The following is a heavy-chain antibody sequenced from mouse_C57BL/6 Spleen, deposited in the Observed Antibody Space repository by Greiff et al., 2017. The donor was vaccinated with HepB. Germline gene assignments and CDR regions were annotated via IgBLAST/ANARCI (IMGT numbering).Heavy chain of an antibody. CDR1: GYTFTDYY. D-gene: IGHD1-1*01. CDR2: INPYNGGT. V-gene: IGHV1-19*01. J-gene: IGHJ1*03. Sequence: EVQLQQSGPVLVKPGASVKMSCKASGYTFTDYYMNWVKQSHGKSLEWIGVINPYNGGTSYNQKFKGKATLTVDKSSSTAYMELNSLTSEDSAVYYCARGDYYGGYFDVWGTGTTVTVSS. CDR3: ARGDYYGGYFDV.